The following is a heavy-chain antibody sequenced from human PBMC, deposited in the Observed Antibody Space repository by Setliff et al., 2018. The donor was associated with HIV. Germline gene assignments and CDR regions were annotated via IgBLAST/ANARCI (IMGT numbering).Heavy chain of an antibody. Sequence: GESLKISCKGSGYNFSTYWIDWVRQMPGKGLEWMGIIYPGDSDARYSPSFQGQVTISADKSISTAYLQWSSLKASDTAMYFCARGSLGYCSGGSCYGGRFDPWGQGTLVTVSS. CDR3: ARGSLGYCSGGSCYGGRFDP. D-gene: IGHD2-15*01. V-gene: IGHV5-51*01. CDR1: GYNFSTYW. CDR2: IYPGDSDA. J-gene: IGHJ5*02.